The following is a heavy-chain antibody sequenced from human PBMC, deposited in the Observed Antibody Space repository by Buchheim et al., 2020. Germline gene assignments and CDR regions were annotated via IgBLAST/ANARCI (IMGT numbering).Heavy chain of an antibody. J-gene: IGHJ4*02. CDR1: GFTFSSYA. D-gene: IGHD6-13*01. CDR2: ISGSGGST. CDR3: AKMSTGSSRGYFDY. Sequence: EVQLLESGGGLVQPGGSLRLSCAASGFTFSSYAMSWVRQAPGKGLEWVSAISGSGGSTYYADSVKGRFTISRHKSQTTLSLQMNSLRAEDTAVYYCAKMSTGSSRGYFDYWGQGTL. V-gene: IGHV3-23*01.